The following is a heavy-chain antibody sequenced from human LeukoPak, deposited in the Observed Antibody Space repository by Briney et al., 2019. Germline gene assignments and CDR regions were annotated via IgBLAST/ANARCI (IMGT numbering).Heavy chain of an antibody. Sequence: GESLKISCKGSGYSFTSYWIGWVRQMPGKGLEWMGIIYPGDSDTRYSPSFQGQVTISADKSISTAYLQWSSLKASDTAMYYCARLIDTPYGSGVWFEGWFDPWGQGTLVTVSS. CDR1: GYSFTSYW. CDR3: ARLIDTPYGSGVWFEGWFDP. V-gene: IGHV5-51*01. D-gene: IGHD3-10*01. J-gene: IGHJ5*02. CDR2: IYPGDSDT.